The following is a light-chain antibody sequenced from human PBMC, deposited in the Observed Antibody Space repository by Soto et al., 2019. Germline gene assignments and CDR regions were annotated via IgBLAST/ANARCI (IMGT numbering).Light chain of an antibody. CDR2: GAS. V-gene: IGKV3D-15*01. CDR1: QSGNSN. CDR3: QQANSFPYT. Sequence: EIVMTQSPATLSVSPGERGTLSCRASQSGNSNLAWYQQKPGQAPRLLIDGASTRATGIPARFSGSGSGTEFTLTISSLQPEDFATYYCQQANSFPYTFGQGTKLEIK. J-gene: IGKJ2*01.